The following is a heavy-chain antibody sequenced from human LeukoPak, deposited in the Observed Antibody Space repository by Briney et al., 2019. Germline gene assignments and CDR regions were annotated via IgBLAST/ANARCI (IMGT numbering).Heavy chain of an antibody. CDR2: IKNDGSEK. V-gene: IGHV3-7*01. Sequence: GGSLRLSCAASGFTVSSNYMSWVRQAPGKGLEWVASIKNDGSEKYYVDSVRGRYTISRDNTKNSLYLQMSSLRAEDTAVYYCATDRGWRTSGYYLYYFEYWGQGTLVTFSS. J-gene: IGHJ4*02. CDR1: GFTVSSNY. CDR3: ATDRGWRTSGYYLYYFEY. D-gene: IGHD3-3*01.